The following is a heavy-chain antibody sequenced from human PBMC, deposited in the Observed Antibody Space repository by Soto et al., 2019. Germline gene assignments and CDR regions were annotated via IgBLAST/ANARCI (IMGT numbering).Heavy chain of an antibody. J-gene: IGHJ3*02. CDR3: ARGGGVGVAGSAAFDM. Sequence: QLHLVQSGAVVKKPGASVTVSCSASGYPVTAYYMHWVRQAPGRGLEWMGGINPATGAAKYTQTFQGRGTIARDTSTGTVFMELSGLTSEEPAVFYCARGGGVGVAGSAAFDMWGQGTLVTVSS. CDR1: GYPVTAYY. CDR2: INPATGAA. V-gene: IGHV1-2*02. D-gene: IGHD3-3*01.